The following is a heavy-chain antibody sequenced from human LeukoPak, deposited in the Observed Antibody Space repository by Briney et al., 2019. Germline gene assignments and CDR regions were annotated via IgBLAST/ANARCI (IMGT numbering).Heavy chain of an antibody. CDR3: ARKGNGALDI. D-gene: IGHD1-1*01. V-gene: IGHV3-23*01. J-gene: IGHJ3*02. Sequence: GRSLRLSCAPSGFTFSNYAFSWVRQAPGKGLEWVSDISDTGGSTNYVGSAKGRFTISRDNSKTTLHLHMNSLRVEDTAVYYCARKGNGALDIWGQGTMVTVSS. CDR1: GFTFSNYA. CDR2: ISDTGGST.